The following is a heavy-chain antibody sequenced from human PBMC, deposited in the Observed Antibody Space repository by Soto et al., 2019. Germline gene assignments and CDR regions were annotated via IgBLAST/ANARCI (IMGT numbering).Heavy chain of an antibody. Sequence: QVQLQQWGAGLLKPSETLSLTCAVYGGSFSGYYWSWIRQPPGKGLEWIGEINHVGGTNYNPSLKSRLTISVDTSKNQFSLKVNSVTAADTAVYYCARGQKCYSSSWYVDWGQGTPVTVSS. CDR1: GGSFSGYY. CDR2: INHVGGT. CDR3: ARGQKCYSSSWYVD. D-gene: IGHD6-13*01. V-gene: IGHV4-34*01. J-gene: IGHJ4*02.